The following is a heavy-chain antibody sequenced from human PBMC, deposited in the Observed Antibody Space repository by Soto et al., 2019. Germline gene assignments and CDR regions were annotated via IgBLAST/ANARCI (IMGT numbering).Heavy chain of an antibody. CDR3: ARDRTEDYDILTVSSRDYDMDV. CDR1: GFTFSSYE. V-gene: IGHV3-48*03. D-gene: IGHD3-9*01. J-gene: IGHJ6*04. Sequence: PGGSLRLSCAASGFTFSSYEMNCVRQAPGKGLEWVSYISSSGSTIYYADSVKGRFTISRDNAKNSLYLQMNSLRAEDTAVYYCARDRTEDYDILTVSSRDYDMDVWGKGTTVTVSS. CDR2: ISSSGSTI.